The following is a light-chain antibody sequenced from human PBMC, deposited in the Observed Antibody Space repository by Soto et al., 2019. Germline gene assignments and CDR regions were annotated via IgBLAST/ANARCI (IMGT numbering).Light chain of an antibody. V-gene: IGKV3-15*01. CDR2: GAS. J-gene: IGKJ3*01. Sequence: EIVMTQSPATLSVSPGERATLSCRASQSVSSNLAWYQHKPGQAPRLLIYGASTRATGIPARLSGSGSGTEFTLTISSLQSEDFAVHYCQQYNNWPPFTFGPGTKVDI. CDR1: QSVSSN. CDR3: QQYNNWPPFT.